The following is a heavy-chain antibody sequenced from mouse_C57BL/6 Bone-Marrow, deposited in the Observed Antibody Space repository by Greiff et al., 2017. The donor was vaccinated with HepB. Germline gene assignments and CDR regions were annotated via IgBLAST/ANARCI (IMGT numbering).Heavy chain of an antibody. CDR1: GYTFTSYW. CDR3: ARSNDGYSAWFAY. Sequence: QVQLQQPGAELVKPGASVKMSCKASGYTFTSYWITWVKQRPGQGLEWIGDIYPGSGSTNYNEKFKSKATLTVDTSSSTAYMQLSSLTSEDSAVYYCARSNDGYSAWFAYWGQGTLVTVSA. CDR2: IYPGSGST. J-gene: IGHJ3*01. V-gene: IGHV1-55*01. D-gene: IGHD2-3*01.